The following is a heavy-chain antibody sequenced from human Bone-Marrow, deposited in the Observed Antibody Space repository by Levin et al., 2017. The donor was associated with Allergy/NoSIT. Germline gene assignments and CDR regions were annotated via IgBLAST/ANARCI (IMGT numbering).Heavy chain of an antibody. CDR3: ARDRRVAPDGTGDWGLFDD. D-gene: IGHD3-10*01. CDR1: GFTVSSDY. J-gene: IGHJ4*02. Sequence: GGSLRLSCAASGFTVSSDYMSWVRQAPGKRLEWVSVIYRGGNTYYADSVKGRFTMSRDNSKNTLYLQMKSLRADDTAVYYCARDRRVAPDGTGDWGLFDDWSQGTLVTVSS. CDR2: IYRGGNT. V-gene: IGHV3-53*01.